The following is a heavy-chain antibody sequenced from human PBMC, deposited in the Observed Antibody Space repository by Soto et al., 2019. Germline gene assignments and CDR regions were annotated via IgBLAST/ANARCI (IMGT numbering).Heavy chain of an antibody. CDR2: ISYDGSNK. D-gene: IGHD3-10*01. Sequence: QVQLVESGGGVVQPGRSLRLSCAASGFTFSSYGMHWVRQAPGKGLEWVAVISYDGSNKYYADSVKGRFTISRDNSKNTLYLQMNSLRAEDTAVYYCAKSLLLWFGEEGDYWGQGTLVTVSS. CDR3: AKSLLLWFGEEGDY. CDR1: GFTFSSYG. V-gene: IGHV3-30*18. J-gene: IGHJ4*02.